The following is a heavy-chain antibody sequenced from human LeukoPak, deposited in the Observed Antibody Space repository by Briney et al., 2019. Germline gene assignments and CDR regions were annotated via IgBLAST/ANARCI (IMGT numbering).Heavy chain of an antibody. J-gene: IGHJ5*01. CDR3: TRAITYFYGSVAYDWFDS. Sequence: GGSLRLSCEASGFTFSSYWMHWVRQTPGKGLMWVARIKSDGSTIYADSVQGRFTISRDNAKNMVYLQMNSLRDDDTAIYYCTRAITYFYGSVAYDWFDSWGQGTRVTVSS. V-gene: IGHV3-74*01. CDR2: IKSDGST. D-gene: IGHD3-10*01. CDR1: GFTFSSYW.